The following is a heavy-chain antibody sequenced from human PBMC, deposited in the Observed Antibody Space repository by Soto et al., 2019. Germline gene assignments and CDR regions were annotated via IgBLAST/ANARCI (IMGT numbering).Heavy chain of an antibody. Sequence: ASVKVSCKASGYTFTSYGISWVRQAPGQGLEWMGWISAYNGNTNYAQKLQGRVTMTTDTSTSTAYMELRSLRSDDTAVYYCARADTIPYAFGELSGYGMDVWGQGTTITVSS. D-gene: IGHD3-10*01. J-gene: IGHJ6*02. V-gene: IGHV1-18*01. CDR1: GYTFTSYG. CDR2: ISAYNGNT. CDR3: ARADTIPYAFGELSGYGMDV.